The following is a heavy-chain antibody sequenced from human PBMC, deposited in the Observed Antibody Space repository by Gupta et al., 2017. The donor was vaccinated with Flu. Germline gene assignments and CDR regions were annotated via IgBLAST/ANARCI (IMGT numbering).Heavy chain of an antibody. V-gene: IGHV3-30*18. Sequence: QVPVAESGGGVVQPGRSLRLSCAASGFTFSGYGMHWVRQAPGKGLEWVALISDGSNQYYADSVKGRFTISRDNSKNTLYLQMNSLRDEDTAMYYCSKDGSGSLWYFDVWGRGTLVTVSS. J-gene: IGHJ2*01. CDR3: SKDGSGSLWYFDV. CDR2: ISDGSNQ. CDR1: GFTFSGYG. D-gene: IGHD6-19*01.